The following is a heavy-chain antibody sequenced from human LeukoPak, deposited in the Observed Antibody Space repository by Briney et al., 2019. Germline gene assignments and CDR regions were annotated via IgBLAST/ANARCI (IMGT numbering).Heavy chain of an antibody. Sequence: PGGSLRLSCAASGFTFSSYSMNWVRQAPGKGLEWVSSISSSSSYIYYADSVKGRFTISRDNAKNSPYLQMNSLRAEDTAVYYCARTPKFGVTFDYWGQGTLVTVSS. D-gene: IGHD3-16*01. J-gene: IGHJ4*02. CDR1: GFTFSSYS. V-gene: IGHV3-21*01. CDR3: ARTPKFGVTFDY. CDR2: ISSSSSYI.